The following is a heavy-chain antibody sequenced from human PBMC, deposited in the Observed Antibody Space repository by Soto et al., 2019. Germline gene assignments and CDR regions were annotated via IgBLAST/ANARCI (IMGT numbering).Heavy chain of an antibody. CDR1: GFTFSSYG. CDR3: AKRRGPPASNHGMWYYYYDMDV. Sequence: QVQLVESGGGVVQPGRSLRLSCAASGFTFSSYGMHWVRQAPGKGLEWVAVISYDGSNKYYADSVKGRFTISRDNSKNTLYLQMNSLRAEDTAVYYCAKRRGPPASNHGMWYYYYDMDVWGQGTTVTVSS. CDR2: ISYDGSNK. D-gene: IGHD4-4*01. J-gene: IGHJ6*02. V-gene: IGHV3-30*18.